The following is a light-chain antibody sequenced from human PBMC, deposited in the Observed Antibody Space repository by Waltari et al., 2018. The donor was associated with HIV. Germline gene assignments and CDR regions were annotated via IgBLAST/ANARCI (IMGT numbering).Light chain of an antibody. J-gene: IGLJ2*01. V-gene: IGLV1-44*01. CDR1: RSNLGRNA. CDR2: SDN. Sequence: QSVVTQPPSASGTPGQTVTISCSAGRSNLGRNAVNWLQHLPGTAPKLLIYSDNERPSWVPDRFSGSRSGTSASLAISGLQSEDESDYYCVTWDDSLTSVIFGGGTKLTVL. CDR3: VTWDDSLTSVI.